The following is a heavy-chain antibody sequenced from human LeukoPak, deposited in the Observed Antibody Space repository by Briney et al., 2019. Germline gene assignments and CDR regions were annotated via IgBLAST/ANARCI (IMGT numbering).Heavy chain of an antibody. CDR1: GFIFSSYE. J-gene: IGHJ3*02. CDR2: ISSSGSIR. Sequence: PGGSLRLSCGASGFIFSSYEMNWVRQAPGKGLELVSYISSSGSIRYYADSVKGRFTISRDNAKNSMYLQMSSLRAEDTAVYYCAKRYSNGHDAFDIWGQGTMVTVSS. V-gene: IGHV3-48*03. CDR3: AKRYSNGHDAFDI. D-gene: IGHD6-19*01.